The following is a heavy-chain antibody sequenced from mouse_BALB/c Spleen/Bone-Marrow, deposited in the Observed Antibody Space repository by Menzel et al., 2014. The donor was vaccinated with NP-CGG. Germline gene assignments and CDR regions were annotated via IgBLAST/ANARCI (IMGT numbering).Heavy chain of an antibody. D-gene: IGHD2-4*01. J-gene: IGHJ2*01. CDR3: TSDYDDY. CDR1: GYTFTSHW. V-gene: IGHV1-5*01. Sequence: EVQLQQSGTVLARPGVSVKMSCKASGYTFTSHWMHWVKRRPGQDLEWIGAIYPGNSDTSYNQKFKGKAKLTAVTSTSTAYMELSSLTNEDSAVYYCTSDYDDYWGQGTTLTVSS. CDR2: IYPGNSDT.